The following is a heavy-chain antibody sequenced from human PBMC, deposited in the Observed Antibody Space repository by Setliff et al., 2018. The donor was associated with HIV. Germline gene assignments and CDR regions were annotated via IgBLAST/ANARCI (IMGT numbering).Heavy chain of an antibody. Sequence: ASVKVSCKASGYPSIDHYIHWVRQAPGQEFEWMGWINPKSGATNYREKFQGRVSLTRDTSVRTVYMELNSLRSDDTAIYYCARIPKVVSRYQYFFDFWGQGTLVTVSS. V-gene: IGHV1-2*02. CDR3: ARIPKVVSRYQYFFDF. D-gene: IGHD5-12*01. CDR1: GYPSIDHY. CDR2: INPKSGAT. J-gene: IGHJ4*02.